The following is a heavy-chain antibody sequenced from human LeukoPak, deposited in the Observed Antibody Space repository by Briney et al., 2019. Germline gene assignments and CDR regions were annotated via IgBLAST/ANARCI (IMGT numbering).Heavy chain of an antibody. D-gene: IGHD5-12*01. V-gene: IGHV3-74*03. J-gene: IGHJ4*02. CDR1: GFTFSSYA. CDR3: AREGRVSGYDFDC. CDR2: INSDGSSI. Sequence: GRSLRLSRAASGFTFSSYAMHWVRQAPGKGLVWVSRINSDGSSITYADSVKGRFTISRDNAKNTLYLQMNSLRVEDTAVYYCAREGRVSGYDFDCWGQGTLVTVSS.